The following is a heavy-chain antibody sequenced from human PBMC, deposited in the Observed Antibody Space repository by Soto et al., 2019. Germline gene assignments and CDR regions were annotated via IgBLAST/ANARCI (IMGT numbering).Heavy chain of an antibody. CDR1: GGSFSGYY. J-gene: IGHJ5*02. Sequence: SETLSLTCAVYGGSFSGYYWSWIRQPPGKGLEWIGEINHSGGTNYNPSLKSRVTISVDTSKNQFSLKLSFVTAADTAVYYCARDSASSRAAWGQGTLVNVSS. V-gene: IGHV4-34*01. D-gene: IGHD2-15*01. CDR2: INHSGGT. CDR3: ARDSASSRAA.